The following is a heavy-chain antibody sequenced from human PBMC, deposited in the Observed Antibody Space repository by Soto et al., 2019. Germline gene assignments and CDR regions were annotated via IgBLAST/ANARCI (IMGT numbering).Heavy chain of an antibody. V-gene: IGHV4-31*03. CDR2: IYHSGGA. CDR1: GDSITSGGYY. CDR3: ARDYYGAGSQYYYYGMEV. Sequence: KTSETLSLTCTVSGDSITSGGYYWSWLRQPPGKGLEWIGYIYHSGGASYNPSLRGRAVISIDTSKNQFSLRLNAVTAADTATYYCARDYYGAGSQYYYYGMEVWGQGTTVTVSS. J-gene: IGHJ6*02. D-gene: IGHD3-10*01.